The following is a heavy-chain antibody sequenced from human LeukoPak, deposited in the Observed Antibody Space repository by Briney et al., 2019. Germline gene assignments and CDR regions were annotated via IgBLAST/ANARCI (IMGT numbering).Heavy chain of an antibody. CDR2: IYYSGST. CDR3: ATCPITADGAVDY. V-gene: IGHV4-59*01. D-gene: IGHD6-13*01. CDR1: GGSISRYY. J-gene: IGHJ4*02. Sequence: TSETLSLTCTVSGGSISRYYWSWIRQPPGKGLEWIGYIYYSGSTDYNPSLKSRVTISIDTSKNQFSLKLSTLTAADTAVYYCATCPITADGAVDYWGQGIRVTVSS.